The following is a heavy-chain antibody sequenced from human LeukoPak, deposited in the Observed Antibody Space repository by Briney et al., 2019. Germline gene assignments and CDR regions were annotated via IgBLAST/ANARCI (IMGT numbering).Heavy chain of an antibody. V-gene: IGHV4-39*01. D-gene: IGHD3-9*01. CDR3: ARHTRYYDILTGQT. CDR1: GGSISSYY. CDR2: IYYNGST. J-gene: IGHJ5*02. Sequence: SETLSLTCTVSGGSISSYYWGWIRQPPGKGLEWIGSIYYNGSTYYNPSLKSRVTISVDTSKNQFSLKLSSVTAADTAVYYCARHTRYYDILTGQTWGQGTLVTVSS.